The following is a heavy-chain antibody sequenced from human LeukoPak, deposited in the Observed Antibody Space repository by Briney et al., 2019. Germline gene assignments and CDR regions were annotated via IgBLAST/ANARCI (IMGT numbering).Heavy chain of an antibody. CDR2: ISAYNGNT. CDR1: GYTFTSYG. Sequence: GASVKVSRKASGYTFTSYGISWVRQAPGQGLEWMGWISAYNGNTNYAQKLQGRVTMTTDTSTSTAYMELRSLRSDDTAVYYCARDPLRHYFTILKYYYYYGMDVWGQGTLVTVSS. V-gene: IGHV1-18*01. J-gene: IGHJ6*02. D-gene: IGHD3-3*01. CDR3: ARDPLRHYFTILKYYYYYGMDV.